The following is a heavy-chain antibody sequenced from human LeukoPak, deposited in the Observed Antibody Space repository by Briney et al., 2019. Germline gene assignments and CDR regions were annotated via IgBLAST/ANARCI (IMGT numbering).Heavy chain of an antibody. CDR1: GFTFRTYE. CDR2: ISRGGNFI. D-gene: IGHD3-3*02. CDR3: ARDSFSDYYYYMDV. Sequence: GGSLRLSCAASGFTFRTYEMYWVRQAPGKGLEWVSYISRGGNFIYYADSVKGRFTISRDDAKNSLFLQMNSLRGEDTAVYYCARDSFSDYYYYMDVWGKGTTVTVSS. J-gene: IGHJ6*03. V-gene: IGHV3-48*03.